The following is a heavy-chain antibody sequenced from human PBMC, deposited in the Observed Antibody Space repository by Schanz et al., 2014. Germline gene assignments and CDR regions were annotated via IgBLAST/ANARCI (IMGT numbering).Heavy chain of an antibody. CDR1: GVTFSSYA. D-gene: IGHD6-19*01. CDR3: MGILVAVAEAVF. J-gene: IGHJ1*01. Sequence: EVQLLESGGGFVQPGGSLRLSCVASGVTFSSYAMSWVRQAPGKGLEWVSGINWNGGSTGYADSVKGRFTISRDNAKNALYLQMNSLTAEDSALYSCMGILVAVAEAVFWGQGALVIVSS. V-gene: IGHV3-20*04. CDR2: INWNGGST.